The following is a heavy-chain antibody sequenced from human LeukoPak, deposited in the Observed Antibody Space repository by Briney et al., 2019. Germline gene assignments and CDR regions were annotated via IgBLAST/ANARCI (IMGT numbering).Heavy chain of an antibody. CDR1: GGSISSRNW. CDR2: IYHSGST. Sequence: PSETLSLTCAVSGGSISSRNWWSWVRQPPGKGLEWIGEIYHSGSTNYNPSLKTRVTISVDKSKNQFSLKLSSVTAADTAVYYCARASHDYGDYSHFDYWGQGTMVTVSS. J-gene: IGHJ4*03. V-gene: IGHV4-4*02. D-gene: IGHD4-17*01. CDR3: ARASHDYGDYSHFDY.